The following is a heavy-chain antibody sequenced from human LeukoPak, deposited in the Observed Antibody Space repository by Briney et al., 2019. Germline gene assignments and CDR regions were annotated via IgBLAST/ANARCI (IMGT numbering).Heavy chain of an antibody. V-gene: IGHV3-23*01. CDR3: ARDGTALGNPVHYYYGMDV. CDR2: ISGSGGNT. J-gene: IGHJ6*02. CDR1: GFTFSSYA. Sequence: GGSLRLSCAASGFTFSSYAMSWVRQAPGKGLELEWVSAISGSGGNTYYADSVKGRFTISRDNSKNTLYLQMNSLRAEDTAVYYCARDGTALGNPVHYYYGMDVWGQGTTVTVPS. D-gene: IGHD4-23*01.